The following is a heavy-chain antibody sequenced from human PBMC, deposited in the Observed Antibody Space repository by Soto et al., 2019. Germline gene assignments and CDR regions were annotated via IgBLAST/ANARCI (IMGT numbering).Heavy chain of an antibody. CDR1: GGSISSSSYY. D-gene: IGHD3-10*01. J-gene: IGHJ6*02. V-gene: IGHV4-39*01. Sequence: SETLSLTCTVSGGSISSSSYYWGWIRQPPGKGLEWIGSIYYSGSTYYNPSLKSRVTISVDTSKNQFSLKMSSVTAADTAVYYCARHQDYGSGSYYRYGMDVWGQGTTVTVSS. CDR3: ARHQDYGSGSYYRYGMDV. CDR2: IYYSGST.